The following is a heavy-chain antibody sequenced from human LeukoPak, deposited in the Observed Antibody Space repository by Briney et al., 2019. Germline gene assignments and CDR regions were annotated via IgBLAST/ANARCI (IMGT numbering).Heavy chain of an antibody. Sequence: PSETLSLTCIVSGGSISSSGYHCGWIRQPPRKGLEWIGSIYYSGSTYYNPSLKSRVTISVDTSKNQFSLKLSSVTAADTAVYYCARSEGSGSYWNWFDPWGQGTLVTVSS. CDR2: IYYSGST. J-gene: IGHJ5*02. CDR3: ARSEGSGSYWNWFDP. CDR1: GGSISSSGYH. V-gene: IGHV4-39*07. D-gene: IGHD3-10*01.